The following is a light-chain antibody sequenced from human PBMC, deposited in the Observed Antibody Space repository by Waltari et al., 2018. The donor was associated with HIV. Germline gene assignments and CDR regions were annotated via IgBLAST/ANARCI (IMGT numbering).Light chain of an antibody. CDR3: AAWDDSLSGHVV. CDR2: RSN. CDR1: SSNIGSNY. Sequence: QSVLPQPPSASGTPGQRVTISCSGSSSNIGSNYVYWYQPLPGTAPKLLIYRSNQRPSGVPGRFSGSKSGTSASLAISGLRSEDEADYYCAAWDDSLSGHVVFGGGTKLTVL. J-gene: IGLJ2*01. V-gene: IGLV1-47*01.